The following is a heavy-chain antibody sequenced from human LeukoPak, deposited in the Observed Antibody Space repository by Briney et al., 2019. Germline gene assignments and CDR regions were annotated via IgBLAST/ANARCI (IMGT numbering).Heavy chain of an antibody. Sequence: GGSLRLSCAASGFTFSSYGMHWVRQAPGKGLEWVAVIWYDENKKYYGDSVKGRFTISRDNFKSTLYLQMNSLRVEDTAVYYCARGDTSIVGAINNAFDIWGQGTIVTVSS. CDR3: ARGDTSIVGAINNAFDI. D-gene: IGHD1-26*01. CDR1: GFTFSSYG. J-gene: IGHJ3*02. CDR2: IWYDENKK. V-gene: IGHV3-33*01.